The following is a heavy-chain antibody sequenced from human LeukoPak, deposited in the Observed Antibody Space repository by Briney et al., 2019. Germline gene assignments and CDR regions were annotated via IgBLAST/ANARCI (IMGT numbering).Heavy chain of an antibody. CDR2: ISYDRRDI. CDR3: ARDSYLSRGTGGSLDY. V-gene: IGHV3-30*04. CDR1: GFTFSNYG. D-gene: IGHD2-8*02. Sequence: GGSLRLSCAASGFTFSNYGLHWAGKAPGGGLEWVSLISYDRRDIQYTHSVKGRFTISRDNSKNTLYLQMNSLRTEDTAVYYCARDSYLSRGTGGSLDYWGQGTLLTVSS. J-gene: IGHJ4*02.